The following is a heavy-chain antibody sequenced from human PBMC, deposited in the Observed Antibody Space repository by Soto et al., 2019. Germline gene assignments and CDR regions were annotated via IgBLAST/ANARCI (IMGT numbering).Heavy chain of an antibody. D-gene: IGHD6-13*01. CDR3: TREGGGLVAGGAGHDSFDL. Sequence: ASVKVSCKASGYTLSDYYIHWVRQAPGQGLEWMGWINRNSGDPNYAQKFQGRDTMTRDTSINTAYMELRCLRSEDTAVYYRTREGGGLVAGGAGHDSFDLWGQGTKVTVSS. V-gene: IGHV1-2*02. J-gene: IGHJ3*01. CDR1: GYTLSDYY. CDR2: INRNSGDP.